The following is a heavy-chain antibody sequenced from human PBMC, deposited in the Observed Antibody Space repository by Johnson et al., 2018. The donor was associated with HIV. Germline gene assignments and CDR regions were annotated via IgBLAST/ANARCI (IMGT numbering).Heavy chain of an antibody. CDR2: ISYDGSNK. J-gene: IGHJ3*02. CDR1: GFTFSSYG. V-gene: IGHV3-33*05. Sequence: QMQLVESGGGVVQPGRSLRLSCAASGFTFSSYGMHWVRQAPGKGLEWVAVISYDGSNKYYADSVKGRFTISRDNSKNTLYLQMNSLRGEDTAVYYCAKDSMGFNWNQFEAFDMWGQGTMVTVSS. D-gene: IGHD1-20*01. CDR3: AKDSMGFNWNQFEAFDM.